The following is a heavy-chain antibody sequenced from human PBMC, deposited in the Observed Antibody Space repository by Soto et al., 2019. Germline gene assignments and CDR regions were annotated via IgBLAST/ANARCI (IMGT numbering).Heavy chain of an antibody. V-gene: IGHV4-59*01. D-gene: IGHD3-16*01. CDR2: IFYTGRV. CDR3: ARSGHSFGGAV. J-gene: IGHJ4*02. Sequence: SETLSLTCTVSGASMINYYGSWIRQPPGKGLEYIGYIFYTGRVDYNASLESRVTMSVDTSNNQFSLKLTPVTTADTAIYYCARSGHSFGGAVWGQGIPVTVSS. CDR1: GASMINYY.